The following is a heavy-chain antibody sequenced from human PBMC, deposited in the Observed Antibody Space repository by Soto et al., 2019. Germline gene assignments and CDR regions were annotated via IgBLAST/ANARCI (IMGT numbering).Heavy chain of an antibody. Sequence: SVRVSCKTSGGSFGRYSVSGVRQAPGQGLEWIGGIFLVFNTSNYSLKFQGRVAIFEDVCRSTVFMEMRSLRSEDTALYYCARSDEMTAVTIFEYWG. CDR2: IFLVFNTS. D-gene: IGHD4-17*01. CDR3: ARSDEMTAVTIFEY. CDR1: GGSFGRYS. J-gene: IGHJ4*01. V-gene: IGHV1-69*13.